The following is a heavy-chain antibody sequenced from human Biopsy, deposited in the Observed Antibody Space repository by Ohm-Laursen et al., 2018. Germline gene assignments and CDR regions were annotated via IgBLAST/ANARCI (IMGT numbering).Heavy chain of an antibody. V-gene: IGHV4-59*01. CDR3: ARVGAGAPSIDYFDY. CDR2: IYYSGST. J-gene: IGHJ4*02. Sequence: SETLSLTCTVSGGSIGSFFWSWIRQPPGKGLEWIGYIYYSGSTNYNPSLRSRVTISVDRFKNQFSLELSSVTAADTAVYYCARVGAGAPSIDYFDYWGQGALVTVSS. CDR1: GGSIGSFF. D-gene: IGHD1-26*01.